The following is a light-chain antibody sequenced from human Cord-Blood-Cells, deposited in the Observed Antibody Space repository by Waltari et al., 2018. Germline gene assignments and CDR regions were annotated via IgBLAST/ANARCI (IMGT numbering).Light chain of an antibody. CDR3: QQLNSYPPLT. Sequence: IQLTQSPSSLSASVGDRVTITCRASQGISSYLAWYQQKPGKAPKLLVYAAATLQSGVPSRFGGSGSGTDFTLTISSLQTEDFATSFCQQLNSYPPLTFGGGTKVEIK. CDR2: AAA. J-gene: IGKJ4*01. CDR1: QGISSY. V-gene: IGKV1-9*01.